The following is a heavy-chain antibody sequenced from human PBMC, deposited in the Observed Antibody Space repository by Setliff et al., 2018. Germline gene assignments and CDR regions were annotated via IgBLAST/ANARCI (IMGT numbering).Heavy chain of an antibody. Sequence: ETLSLTCAVSGGSISSGYYWGWIRQPPGKGLEWIGSIYHSGSTYYNPSLKSRVTISVDTSKNQFSLKLSSVTAADTAVYYCARAAPYYNFWSGYYTPTNWFDPWGQGTLVTVSS. CDR3: ARAAPYYNFWSGYYTPTNWFDP. J-gene: IGHJ5*02. D-gene: IGHD3-3*01. CDR1: GGSISSGYY. CDR2: IYHSGST. V-gene: IGHV4-38-2*01.